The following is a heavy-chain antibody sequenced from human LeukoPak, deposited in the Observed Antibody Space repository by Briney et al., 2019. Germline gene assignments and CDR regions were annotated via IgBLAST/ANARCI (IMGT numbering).Heavy chain of an antibody. Sequence: SGGSLRLSCTASGFTFGDYAMSWFRQAPGKGLECVGIIRSKAYGETADYAASVKGRFTISRDDSKAIAYLQMNSLKTEDTAVYHCTRDRGAYNLYDYWGQGTLVTVSS. CDR1: GFTFGDYA. V-gene: IGHV3-49*03. CDR3: TRDRGAYNLYDY. J-gene: IGHJ4*02. CDR2: IRSKAYGETA. D-gene: IGHD1-1*01.